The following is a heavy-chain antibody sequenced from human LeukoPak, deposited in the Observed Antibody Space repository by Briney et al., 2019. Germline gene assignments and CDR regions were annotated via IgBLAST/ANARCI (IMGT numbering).Heavy chain of an antibody. Sequence: NPSETLSLTCTVPGGSLSIYYWSWIRQPPGKGLGWLGCFYHSGSTFYNPTLKSRVTISVDTSKKQFSLKLSSETAADTAVYYCARVTGWELEACDYWGQGTLVTVSS. CDR2: FYHSGST. CDR3: ARVTGWELEACDY. CDR1: GGSLSIYY. J-gene: IGHJ4*02. D-gene: IGHD1-26*01. V-gene: IGHV4-59*08.